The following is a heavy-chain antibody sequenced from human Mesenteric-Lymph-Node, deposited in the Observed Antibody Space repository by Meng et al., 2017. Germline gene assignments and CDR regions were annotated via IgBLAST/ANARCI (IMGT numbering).Heavy chain of an antibody. CDR2: IIPIFGTA. Sequence: SVKVSCKASGCTFSSYAISWVRQAPGHGLEWMGGIIPIFGTANYAQKFQGRVTITADESTGTAYMELSSLRSEDTAVYYCAREASRGERSSGWYSLSAGSKYDGMDVWGQGTTVTVSS. D-gene: IGHD6-19*01. J-gene: IGHJ6*02. CDR3: AREASRGERSSGWYSLSAGSKYDGMDV. V-gene: IGHV1-69*13. CDR1: GCTFSSYA.